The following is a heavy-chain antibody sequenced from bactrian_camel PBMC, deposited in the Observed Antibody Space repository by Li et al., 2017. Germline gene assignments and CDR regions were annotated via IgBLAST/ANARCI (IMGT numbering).Heavy chain of an antibody. V-gene: IGHV3S1*01. CDR1: AYLFSGSFC. CDR2: IPTGGGGVT. J-gene: IGHJ4*01. CDR3: AAASPCGRSWWTMRPSEYKY. Sequence: HVQLVESGGGSVQAGGSLRLSCSASAYLFSGSFCMGWFRQAPGKLREGVATIPTGGGGVTRYVDSVRGRFTISQDNANNTLYLQMNNLKPEDTAIYYCAAASPCGRSWWTMRPSEYKYWGQGTQVTVS. D-gene: IGHD6*01.